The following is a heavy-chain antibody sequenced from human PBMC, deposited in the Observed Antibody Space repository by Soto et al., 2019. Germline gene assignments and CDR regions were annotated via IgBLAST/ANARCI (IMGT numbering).Heavy chain of an antibody. V-gene: IGHV1-3*01. CDR1: GYTFTSYS. CDR2: INVANVTT. CDR3: AREHDFGGNYCFDS. J-gene: IGHJ4*02. Sequence: QVQLVQSGAEVKKPGASVKVSCEASGYTFTSYSIQWVRQAPGQRLEWMGWINVANVTTKYSQNFQGRVTITRDTSASTAYMELSSLRSEDTAVYYCAREHDFGGNYCFDSWGQGSLVTVSS. D-gene: IGHD3-16*01.